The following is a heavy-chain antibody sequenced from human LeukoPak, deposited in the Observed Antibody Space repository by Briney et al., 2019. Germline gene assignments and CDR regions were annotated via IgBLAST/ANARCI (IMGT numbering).Heavy chain of an antibody. J-gene: IGHJ4*02. V-gene: IGHV1-8*03. D-gene: IGHD3-9*01. CDR1: GYTFTSYD. CDR3: ARAVDNGYFDWLDAVYYFDY. CDR2: MNPNSGNT. Sequence: ASVKVSCKASGYTFTSYDINWVRQATGQGLEWMGWMNPNSGNTGYAQKFQGRVTITRNTSISTAYMELSSLRSEDTAVYYCARAVDNGYFDWLDAVYYFDYWGQGTLVTVSS.